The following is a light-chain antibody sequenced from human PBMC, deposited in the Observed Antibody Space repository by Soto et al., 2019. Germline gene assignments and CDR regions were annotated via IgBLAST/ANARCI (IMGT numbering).Light chain of an antibody. CDR1: SSDVGAYNS. J-gene: IGLJ3*02. Sequence: QSALTQPPSASGSPGQSVTISCTGTSSDVGAYNSVSWYQQHPGKAPRLMIYEVNKRPSGVPDRFSGSKSGNMASLTVSGLQAEDEADYYCNSHGGSNNFWVFGRGTKLTVL. V-gene: IGLV2-8*01. CDR3: NSHGGSNNFWV. CDR2: EVN.